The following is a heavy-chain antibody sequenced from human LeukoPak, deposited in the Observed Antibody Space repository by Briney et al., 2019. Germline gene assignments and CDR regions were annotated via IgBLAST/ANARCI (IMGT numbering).Heavy chain of an antibody. CDR2: IFYSGIT. CDR1: GGSISNSRHY. D-gene: IGHD3-3*01. Sequence: SETLSLTCTVSGGSISNSRHYWGWIRQPPGKAMEWIGSIFYSGITYYNPSLMSRVTMSVDTSKDQFSLTLTSVTAADTAVYYCARDAYDFWSGYYSYYYMDVWGKGTTVTASS. J-gene: IGHJ6*03. V-gene: IGHV4-39*07. CDR3: ARDAYDFWSGYYSYYYMDV.